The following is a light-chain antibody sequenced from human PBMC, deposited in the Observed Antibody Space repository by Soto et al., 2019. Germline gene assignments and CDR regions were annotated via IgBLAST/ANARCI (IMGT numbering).Light chain of an antibody. V-gene: IGKV3-15*01. CDR2: GAS. Sequence: EILMTQSPATLSLSPAERSTLSCRSSQSVSSNLAWYQQKPGQAPRLLIYGASTRATGIPARFSGSGSGTEFTLTISSLQSEDFAVYYCQQYNNWPPWTFGQGTKVDIK. CDR1: QSVSSN. J-gene: IGKJ1*01. CDR3: QQYNNWPPWT.